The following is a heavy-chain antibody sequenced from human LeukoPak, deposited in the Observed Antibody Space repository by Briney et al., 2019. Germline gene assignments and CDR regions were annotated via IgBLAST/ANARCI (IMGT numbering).Heavy chain of an antibody. J-gene: IGHJ4*02. CDR1: GFTFSNFA. V-gene: IGHV3-48*01. D-gene: IGHD3-10*01. CDR3: ARDNPWEMVRGVIDY. CDR2: ISSSYSPI. Sequence: PGGSLRLTCAASGFTFSNFAMNWVRQAPGKGLEWISYISSSYSPIYYADSVKGRFTVSRDNARNSLYLRMNSLRAEDTAVYYCARDNPWEMVRGVIDYWGQGTLVTVSS.